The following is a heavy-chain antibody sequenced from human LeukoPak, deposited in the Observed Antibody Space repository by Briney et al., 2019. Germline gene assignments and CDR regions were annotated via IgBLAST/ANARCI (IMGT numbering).Heavy chain of an antibody. Sequence: SETLSLTCAVSADSFSSHYWTWIRQPPGKGLEWIGYISYIGGTNYNPSLKSRVTISIDTSKNQFSLKLTSVTAADTAVYYCARDLVTVTKGFDIWGQGTMVSVSS. V-gene: IGHV4-59*11. CDR2: ISYIGGT. D-gene: IGHD4-17*01. CDR3: ARDLVTVTKGFDI. CDR1: ADSFSSHY. J-gene: IGHJ3*02.